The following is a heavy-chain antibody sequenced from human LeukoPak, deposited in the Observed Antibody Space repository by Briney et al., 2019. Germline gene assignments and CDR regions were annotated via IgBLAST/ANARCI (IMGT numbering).Heavy chain of an antibody. V-gene: IGHV4-59*10. J-gene: IGHJ4*02. CDR2: IYTSGST. Sequence: SETLSLTCAVYGGSFSGYYWSWIRQPAGKGLEWIGRIYTSGSTNYNPSLKSRVTISVDTSKNQFSLKLSSVTAADTAVYYCARHFDYWGQGTLVTVSS. CDR3: ARHFDY. CDR1: GGSFSGYY.